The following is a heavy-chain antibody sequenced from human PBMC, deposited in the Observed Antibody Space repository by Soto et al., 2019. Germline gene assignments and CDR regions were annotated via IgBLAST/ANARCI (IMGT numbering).Heavy chain of an antibody. CDR1: GFTFSSYA. CDR2: ISYDGSNK. J-gene: IGHJ4*02. Sequence: PGGSLRLSCAASGFTFSSYAMHWVRQAPGKGLEWVAVISYDGSNKYYADSVKGRFTISRDNSKNTLYLQMNSLRAEDTAVYYWAREGIAAAGTWPFDYWGQGTLVPVSS. D-gene: IGHD6-13*01. CDR3: AREGIAAAGTWPFDY. V-gene: IGHV3-30-3*01.